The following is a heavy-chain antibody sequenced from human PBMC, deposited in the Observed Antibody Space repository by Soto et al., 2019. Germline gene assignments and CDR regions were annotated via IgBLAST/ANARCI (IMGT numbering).Heavy chain of an antibody. CDR1: GGCISSSSYY. Sequence: SETLSLTCTVCGGCISSSSYYWGCIRQPPGKGLELIVSIYYSGSTYYNPSLKSRVTISVDTSKNQFSLKLSSVTAEDTAVYYCARSRQIGNYGMDVWGQGTTVPVYS. CDR2: IYYSGST. CDR3: ARSRQIGNYGMDV. D-gene: IGHD3-10*01. J-gene: IGHJ6*02. V-gene: IGHV4-39*01.